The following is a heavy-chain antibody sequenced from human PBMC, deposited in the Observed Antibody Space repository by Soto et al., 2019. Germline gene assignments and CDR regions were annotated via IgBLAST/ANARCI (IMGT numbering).Heavy chain of an antibody. D-gene: IGHD3-10*01. Sequence: QVQLVESGGGVVQPGRSLRLSCAASGFTFSSYGMHWVRQAPGKGLEWVAVIWYDGSNKYYADSVKGRFTISRDNSKNTLYLQMNCLRAEDTAVYYCARDGPLGITMIRGVRALDYWGQGTRVTVSS. CDR2: IWYDGSNK. V-gene: IGHV3-33*01. CDR3: ARDGPLGITMIRGVRALDY. CDR1: GFTFSSYG. J-gene: IGHJ4*02.